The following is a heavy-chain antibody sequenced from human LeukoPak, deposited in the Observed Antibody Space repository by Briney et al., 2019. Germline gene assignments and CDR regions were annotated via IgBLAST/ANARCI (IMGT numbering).Heavy chain of an antibody. V-gene: IGHV3-48*02. Sequence: GGSLRLSCAASGFIFSTYSMNWVRQAPGKGLEWVSYISSGSSNIYYADSVKGRFTISRDSAKNSLYLQMNSLRDEDTAVYYCASTYYYDSGGYAAGYFQHWGQGTPVTVSS. CDR3: ASTYYYDSGGYAAGYFQH. CDR2: ISSGSSNI. J-gene: IGHJ1*01. CDR1: GFIFSTYS. D-gene: IGHD3-22*01.